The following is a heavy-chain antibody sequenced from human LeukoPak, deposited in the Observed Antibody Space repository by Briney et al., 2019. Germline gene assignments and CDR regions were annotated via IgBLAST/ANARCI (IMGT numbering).Heavy chain of an antibody. Sequence: SETLSLTCAVCGGSFSGYYWSWIRQPPGKGLEWIGEINHSGSTNYNPSLKSRVTISVDTSKNQFSLKLSSVTAADTAVYYCARYLVGATFSYYMDVWGKGTTVTVSS. CDR3: ARYLVGATFSYYMDV. V-gene: IGHV4-34*01. CDR2: INHSGST. D-gene: IGHD1-26*01. J-gene: IGHJ6*03. CDR1: GGSFSGYY.